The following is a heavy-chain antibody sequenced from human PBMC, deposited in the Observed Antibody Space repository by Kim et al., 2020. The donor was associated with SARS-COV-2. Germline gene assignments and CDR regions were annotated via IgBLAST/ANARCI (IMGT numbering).Heavy chain of an antibody. CDR1: GYTFTDYY. CDR3: ARDWADNSFDS. D-gene: IGHD7-27*01. Sequence: ASVKVSCKASGYTFTDYYIHWVRQAPRKGLEGMGCINADSGGTHYAQKFRGRVTMTTDTSINTAHMELTGLRSDDTAVFYCARDWADNSFDSWGQGTLVTVSS. V-gene: IGHV1-2*02. CDR2: INADSGGT. J-gene: IGHJ4*02.